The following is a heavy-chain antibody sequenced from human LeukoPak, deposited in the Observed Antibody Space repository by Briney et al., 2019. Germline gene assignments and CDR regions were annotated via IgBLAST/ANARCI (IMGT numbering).Heavy chain of an antibody. Sequence: GGSLRLSCAASGFTFSSYGMHWVRQAPGKGLEWVAVISYDGSNKYYADSVKGRFTISRDSSKNTLYLQMNSLRAEDTAVYYCARVYYGSGSLHYYYYYMDVWGKGTTVTISS. D-gene: IGHD3-10*01. CDR3: ARVYYGSGSLHYYYYYMDV. V-gene: IGHV3-30*03. CDR2: ISYDGSNK. CDR1: GFTFSSYG. J-gene: IGHJ6*03.